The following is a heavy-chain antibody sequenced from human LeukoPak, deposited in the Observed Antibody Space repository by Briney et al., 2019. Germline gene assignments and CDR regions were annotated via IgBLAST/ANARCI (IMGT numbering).Heavy chain of an antibody. CDR2: ILYDGSNK. Sequence: PGGSLRLSCAASGFTFSNFAIHWVRQAPGKGLEWVAVILYDGSNKYYADSVKGRFTISRDNSKNTLYLQMNSLRAEDTAVYYCAKLEIAVAESDYWGRGTLVTVSS. V-gene: IGHV3-30-3*02. D-gene: IGHD6-19*01. J-gene: IGHJ4*02. CDR1: GFTFSNFA. CDR3: AKLEIAVAESDY.